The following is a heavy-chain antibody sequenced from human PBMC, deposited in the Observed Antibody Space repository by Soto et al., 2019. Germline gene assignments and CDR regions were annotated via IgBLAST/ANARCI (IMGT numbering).Heavy chain of an antibody. CDR3: AKGGYCSSTSCYGYYYYYKDV. V-gene: IGHV3-23*01. CDR1: GFTFSSHA. D-gene: IGHD2-2*01. CDR2: ISGSGGST. J-gene: IGHJ6*03. Sequence: GGSLRLSCAASGFTFSSHAMSWVRQAPGKGLEWVSGISGSGGSTYYADSVKGRFTISRDNSKNTLYLQMNSLRAEDTAVYYCAKGGYCSSTSCYGYYYYYKDVWGKGTTVTVSS.